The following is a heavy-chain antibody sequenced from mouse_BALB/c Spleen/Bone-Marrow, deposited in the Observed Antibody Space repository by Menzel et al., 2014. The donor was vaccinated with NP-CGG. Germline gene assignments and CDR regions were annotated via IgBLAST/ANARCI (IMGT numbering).Heavy chain of an antibody. Sequence: EVHLVESGGGLVKPGGSLKLSCAASGFTFSSFTMSWVRQTPEKRLEWVATISSGGGYTYYPDRVKGRFTISRDNAKNSLYLQMSSLRSEDTAMYYCARQESIYDGYYGGFTYWGQGTLVTVSA. CDR1: GFTFSSFT. D-gene: IGHD2-3*01. CDR2: ISSGGGYT. V-gene: IGHV5-9-3*01. CDR3: ARQESIYDGYYGGFTY. J-gene: IGHJ3*01.